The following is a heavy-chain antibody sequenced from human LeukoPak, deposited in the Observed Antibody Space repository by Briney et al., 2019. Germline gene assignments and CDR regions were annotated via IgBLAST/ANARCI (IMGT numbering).Heavy chain of an antibody. CDR2: ITGTGGST. V-gene: IGHV3-23*01. J-gene: IGHJ4*02. CDR1: GFTFTNYA. D-gene: IGHD3-22*01. CDR3: ARDYYDSIAY. Sequence: TGGSLRLSCAASGFTFTNYAMTWVRQAPGKGLEWVSAITGTGGSTDYADSVRGRFTISRDNSKNTLYLQMNSLRAEDTAVYYCARDYYDSIAYWGQGTLVTVSS.